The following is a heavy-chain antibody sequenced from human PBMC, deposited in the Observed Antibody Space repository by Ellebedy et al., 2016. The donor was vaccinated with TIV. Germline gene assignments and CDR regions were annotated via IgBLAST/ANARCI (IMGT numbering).Heavy chain of an antibody. Sequence: GGSLRLSCGASGFTFSSYTMNWVRQAPGKGLEWVSSISSSSSFIYYADSVKGRFTVSRDNAKTSLYLQMNSLRAEDTAVYSCARDSPGDWSGYNRYYGMDVWGQGTTVTVSS. D-gene: IGHD3-3*01. CDR2: ISSSSSFI. CDR3: ARDSPGDWSGYNRYYGMDV. J-gene: IGHJ6*02. V-gene: IGHV3-21*01. CDR1: GFTFSSYT.